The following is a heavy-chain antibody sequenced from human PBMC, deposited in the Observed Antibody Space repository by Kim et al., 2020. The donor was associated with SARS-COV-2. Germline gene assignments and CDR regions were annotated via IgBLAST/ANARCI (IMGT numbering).Heavy chain of an antibody. J-gene: IGHJ5*02. CDR3: ARRRSSSWSEGWFDP. CDR1: GYSFTSYW. Sequence: GESLKISCQGSGYSFTSYWIGWVRQMPGKGLEWMGIIYPGDSDTRYSPSFQGQVTISADKSISTAYLQWSSLKASDTAMYYCARRRSSSWSEGWFDPWGQGTLVTVSS. D-gene: IGHD6-13*01. V-gene: IGHV5-51*01. CDR2: IYPGDSDT.